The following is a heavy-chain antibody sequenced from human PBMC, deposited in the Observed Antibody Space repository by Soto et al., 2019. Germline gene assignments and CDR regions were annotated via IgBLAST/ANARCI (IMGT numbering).Heavy chain of an antibody. V-gene: IGHV1-69*02. CDR1: GGTFSSYT. CDR3: AGQTYYDILTGYYPSRPIAP. Sequence: ASVKVSCKASGGTFSSYTISWVRQAPGQGLEWMGRIIPILGIANYAQKFQGRVTITADKSTSTAYMELSSLRSEDTAVYYCAGQTYYDILTGYYPSRPIAPWGQETLVTVSS. J-gene: IGHJ5*02. D-gene: IGHD3-9*01. CDR2: IIPILGIA.